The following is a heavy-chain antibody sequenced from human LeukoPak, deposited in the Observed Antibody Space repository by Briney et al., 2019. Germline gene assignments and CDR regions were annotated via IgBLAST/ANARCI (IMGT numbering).Heavy chain of an antibody. V-gene: IGHV3-23*01. J-gene: IGHJ5*02. D-gene: IGHD6-13*01. CDR3: AVAYSSSWYDWFDP. CDR2: ISSTGGST. CDR1: GFTFSSYA. Sequence: GGSLRLSCAASGFTFSSYAMSWVCKVPGKGLEWVSVISSTGGSTYYADSVKGRFTISRDNSKNMLYLQMNSLRAEDTAVYYCAVAYSSSWYDWFDPWGQGTLVTVSS.